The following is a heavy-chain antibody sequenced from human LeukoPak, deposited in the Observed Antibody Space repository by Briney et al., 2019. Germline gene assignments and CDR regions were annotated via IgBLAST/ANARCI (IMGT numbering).Heavy chain of an antibody. CDR1: GGSISSYY. D-gene: IGHD2-21*02. CDR2: IYYSGST. CDR3: ARAYCGGDCYYGGGPRDFDY. V-gene: IGHV4-59*08. J-gene: IGHJ4*02. Sequence: SETLSLTCTVSGGSISSYYWSWIRQPPGKGLEWLGYIYYSGSTNYNPSLKSRVTISVDTSKNQFSLKLSSVTAADTAVYYCARAYCGGDCYYGGGPRDFDYWGQGTLVTVSS.